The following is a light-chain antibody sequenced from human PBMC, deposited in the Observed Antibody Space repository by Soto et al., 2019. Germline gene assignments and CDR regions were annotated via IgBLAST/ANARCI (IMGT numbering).Light chain of an antibody. V-gene: IGKV3-20*01. CDR1: STVSTRD. J-gene: IGKJ4*01. CDR3: QQFGISPLT. Sequence: TVLTQSPGTLSWSPGERATLWCRASSTVSTRDLAWYQQKPGQTPRLLIYGASTRATGIPDRFGGSGSGTEFTLTISRLEPEDSAVYYCQQFGISPLTFGGGTKVELK. CDR2: GAS.